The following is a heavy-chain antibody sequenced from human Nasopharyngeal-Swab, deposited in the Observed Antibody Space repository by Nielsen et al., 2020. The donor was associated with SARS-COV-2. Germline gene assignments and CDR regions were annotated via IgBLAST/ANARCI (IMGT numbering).Heavy chain of an antibody. V-gene: IGHV3-30*04. J-gene: IGHJ3*02. D-gene: IGHD3-22*01. CDR1: GFTFSSYA. CDR2: ISYDGSNK. Sequence: GESLKISCAASGFTFSSYAMHWVRQAPGKGLEWVAVISYDGSNKYYADSVKGRFTISRDNSKNTLYLQMNSLRAEDTAVYYCARETYYYDSSGYYLNAFDIWGQGTMVTVSS. CDR3: ARETYYYDSSGYYLNAFDI.